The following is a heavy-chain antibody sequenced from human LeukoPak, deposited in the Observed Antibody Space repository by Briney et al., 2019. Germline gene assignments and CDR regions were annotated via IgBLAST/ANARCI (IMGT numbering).Heavy chain of an antibody. D-gene: IGHD6-19*01. CDR2: ISSSSSYI. CDR3: ARGPGIAVAGTVR. J-gene: IGHJ4*02. Sequence: GGSLRLSCAASGFTFSSYSMNWVRQAPGEGLEWVSSISSSSSYIYYADSVKGRFTISRDNAKNSLYLQMNSLRAEDTAVYYCARGPGIAVAGTVRWGQGTLVTVSS. V-gene: IGHV3-21*01. CDR1: GFTFSSYS.